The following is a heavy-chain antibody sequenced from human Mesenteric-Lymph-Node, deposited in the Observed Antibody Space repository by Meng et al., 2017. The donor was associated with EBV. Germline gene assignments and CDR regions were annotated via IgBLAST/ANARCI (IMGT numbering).Heavy chain of an antibody. J-gene: IGHJ4*02. Sequence: QVQVVQSGAEVKKPGASVKVSCKVSGYTRTELSMHWVRQAPGKGLEWMAGFDPEDDETIYAQNFQCRVTMTEDRSTDSGYMELRGLRSEDTAVYYCAIVEEGFCSGGSCYRFDYWGQGTLVTVSS. CDR1: GYTRTELS. CDR2: FDPEDDET. D-gene: IGHD2-15*01. V-gene: IGHV1-24*01. CDR3: AIVEEGFCSGGSCYRFDY.